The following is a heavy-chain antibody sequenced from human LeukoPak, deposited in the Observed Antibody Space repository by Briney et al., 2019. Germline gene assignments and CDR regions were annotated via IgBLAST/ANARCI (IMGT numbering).Heavy chain of an antibody. Sequence: PGGSLRLSCSASGFTFNSYAMHWVRQAPGKGLEYVSGIRSNGGSTYYADSVKGRFTISRDNSKNTLYLQMSSLRAEDTAVYCCVKDRRLDYSRFDCWGQGTLVTVSS. CDR3: VKDRRLDYSRFDC. CDR2: IRSNGGST. J-gene: IGHJ4*02. D-gene: IGHD2-15*01. CDR1: GFTFNSYA. V-gene: IGHV3-64D*06.